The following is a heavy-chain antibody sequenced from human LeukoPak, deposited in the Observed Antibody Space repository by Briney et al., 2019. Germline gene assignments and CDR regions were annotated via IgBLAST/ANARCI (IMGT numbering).Heavy chain of an antibody. Sequence: SQTLSLTCTVSGGSISSGSYFWSWIRQPAGKGLEWIGRIYTSGSTKYNPYLKSRLTITVDTSRNQFSLKLSSVTAADTAVYYCAGYYDSSGPMGYRIWGQGTMVTVSS. D-gene: IGHD3-22*01. CDR2: IYTSGST. CDR1: GGSISSGSYF. CDR3: AGYYDSSGPMGYRI. V-gene: IGHV4-61*02. J-gene: IGHJ3*02.